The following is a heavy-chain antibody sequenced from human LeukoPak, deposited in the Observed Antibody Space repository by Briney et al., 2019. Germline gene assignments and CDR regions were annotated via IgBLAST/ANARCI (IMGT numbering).Heavy chain of an antibody. Sequence: PGESLKISCKASGYTFTSYWIGWVRQMPGKGLEWMGIIYPGDSETRYSPSFQGQVTISTDRSITTAYLQWSSVKASDTAMYYCARWSVSGTVYWGQGAPVTVSS. V-gene: IGHV5-51*01. CDR2: IYPGDSET. D-gene: IGHD6-19*01. CDR1: GYTFTSYW. CDR3: ARWSVSGTVY. J-gene: IGHJ4*02.